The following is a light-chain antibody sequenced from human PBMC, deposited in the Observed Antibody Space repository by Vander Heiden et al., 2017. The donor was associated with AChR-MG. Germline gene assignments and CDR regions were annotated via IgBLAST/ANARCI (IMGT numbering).Light chain of an antibody. V-gene: IGKV2-28*01. CDR3: RQALQIPLT. CDR1: QSLLHSNGNNY. CDR2: FGS. J-gene: IGKJ4*01. Sequence: DIVMTQSPLPLPVTPGEPAAISCRSSQSLLHSNGNNYLDWYVQQPGHSPKLLIYFGSNRASGVADRFSGSGSGTDFSLKINRVEAEDVGVYYCRQALQIPLTFGGGSKVEIK.